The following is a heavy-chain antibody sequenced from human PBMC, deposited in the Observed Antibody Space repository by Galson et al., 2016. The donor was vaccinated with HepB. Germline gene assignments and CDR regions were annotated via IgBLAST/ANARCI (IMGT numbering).Heavy chain of an antibody. D-gene: IGHD2-8*01. CDR3: ARDCDYICYTEASGFDF. J-gene: IGHJ4*02. CDR2: ISSRSSTQ. Sequence: SLRLSCAASGFAFSSYSMNWVRQAPGKGLEWVSYISSRSSTQYYAASVKGRFTISRDNVQNSLYLHMNSVRAEDTAVYYCARDCDYICYTEASGFDFWGQGTLVTVSS. CDR1: GFAFSSYS. V-gene: IGHV3-48*01.